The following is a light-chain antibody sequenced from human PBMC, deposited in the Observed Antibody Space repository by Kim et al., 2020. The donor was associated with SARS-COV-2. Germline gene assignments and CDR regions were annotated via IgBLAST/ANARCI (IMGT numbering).Light chain of an antibody. Sequence: SYELTQPPSVSVSPGQTARITCSGDALPKKYAYWFQQKPGQAPVVVIYEDTERPSGIPERFSGSTSGTTVTLTISGVQAEDEADYYCQSSDSSDTFWVFG. CDR2: EDT. CDR1: ALPKKY. V-gene: IGLV3-25*03. CDR3: QSSDSSDTFWV. J-gene: IGLJ3*02.